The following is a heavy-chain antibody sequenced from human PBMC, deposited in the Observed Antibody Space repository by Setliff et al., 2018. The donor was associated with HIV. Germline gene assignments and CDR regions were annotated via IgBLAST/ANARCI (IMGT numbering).Heavy chain of an antibody. CDR1: GDSSGINY. J-gene: IGHJ5*02. CDR3: TADRASVWYGH. V-gene: IGHV4-59*04. CDR2: VSYAGTT. D-gene: IGHD6-19*01. Sequence: PSETLSLTCTVSGDSSGINYWAWIRQPPGKGLEWIGSVSYAGTTYYNPSLEGRVSMSFDSSKNQFSLRLRSMAAADAATYYCTADRASVWYGHWRQGTLVTVSS.